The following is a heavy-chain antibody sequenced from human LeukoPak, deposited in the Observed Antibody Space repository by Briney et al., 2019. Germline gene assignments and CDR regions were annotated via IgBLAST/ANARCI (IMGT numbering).Heavy chain of an antibody. Sequence: SQTLSLTCTVSGGSISSGDYYWSWIRQPPEKGLEWIGYIYYSGSTYYNPSLKSRVTISVDTSKNQFSLKLSSVTAADTAVYYCARAIVVVPAAIANYYYYMDVWGKGTTVTVSS. V-gene: IGHV4-30-4*08. CDR2: IYYSGST. J-gene: IGHJ6*03. D-gene: IGHD2-2*01. CDR1: GGSISSGDYY. CDR3: ARAIVVVPAAIANYYYYMDV.